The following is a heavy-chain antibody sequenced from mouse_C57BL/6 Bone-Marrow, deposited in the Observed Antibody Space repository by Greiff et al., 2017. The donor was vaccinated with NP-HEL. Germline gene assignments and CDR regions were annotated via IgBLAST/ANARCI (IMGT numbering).Heavy chain of an antibody. CDR3: ARGSYGSKGTYYAMDY. CDR2: INPSSGYT. D-gene: IGHD2-2*01. J-gene: IGHJ4*01. V-gene: IGHV1-4*01. CDR1: GYTFTSYT. Sequence: QVQLKQSGAELARPGASVKMSCKASGYTFTSYTMHWVKQRPGQGLEWIGYINPSSGYTKYNQKFKDKATLTADKSSSTAYMQLSSLTSEDSAVYYCARGSYGSKGTYYAMDYWGQGTSVTVSS.